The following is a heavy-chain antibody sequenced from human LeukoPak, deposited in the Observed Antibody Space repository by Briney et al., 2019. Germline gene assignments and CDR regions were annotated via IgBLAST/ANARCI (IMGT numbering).Heavy chain of an antibody. D-gene: IGHD1-1*01. V-gene: IGHV3-21*05. CDR2: ISHTGNDI. J-gene: IGHJ3*02. CDR1: GFTFSTHS. CDR3: AGDGTGVLPGDAFDI. Sequence: GGSLTLSCAASGFTFSTHSMTWVRQAPGKGLEWVSYISHTGNDIYYAESVKGRFTISRDNAKNSLYLQMHTLRAEDTAVYYCAGDGTGVLPGDAFDIWSQGTMVTVSS.